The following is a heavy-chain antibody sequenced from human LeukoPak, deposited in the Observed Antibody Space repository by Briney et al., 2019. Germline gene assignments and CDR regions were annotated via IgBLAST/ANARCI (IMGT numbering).Heavy chain of an antibody. CDR3: ARGRRWSYYFDY. D-gene: IGHD1-26*01. Sequence: PSETLSLTCAVYGGSFSGYYWSWIRQPPGKGLEWIGEINHSGSNNYNPSLKSRVTISVDTSKNQFSLKLSSVTAADTAVYYCARGRRWSYYFDYWGQGTLVTVSS. CDR1: GGSFSGYY. V-gene: IGHV4-34*01. CDR2: INHSGSN. J-gene: IGHJ4*02.